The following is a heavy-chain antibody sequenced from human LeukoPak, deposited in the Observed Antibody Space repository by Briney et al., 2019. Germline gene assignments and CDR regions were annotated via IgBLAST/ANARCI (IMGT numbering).Heavy chain of an antibody. D-gene: IGHD6-6*01. Sequence: PGRSLRLSCAASGFTFSNAWMSWVRQAPGKGLEWVGRIKSKTDGGTTDYAAPVKGRFTISRDDSKNTLYLQMNSLKTEDTAVYYCTTSIAARPYDYWGQGTLVTVSS. CDR2: IKSKTDGGTT. J-gene: IGHJ4*02. CDR3: TTSIAARPYDY. V-gene: IGHV3-15*01. CDR1: GFTFSNAW.